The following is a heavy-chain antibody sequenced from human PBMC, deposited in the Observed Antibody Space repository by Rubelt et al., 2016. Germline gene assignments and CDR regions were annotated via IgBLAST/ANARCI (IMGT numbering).Heavy chain of an antibody. V-gene: IGHV4-39*01. J-gene: IGHJ5*02. CDR2: IYYSGST. D-gene: IGHD3-22*01. Sequence: GSIYYSGSTYYNPSLKSRVTISVDTSKNQFSLKLSSVTAADTAVYYCARQDETYYYDSSGYRNWFDPWGQGTLVTVSS. CDR3: ARQDETYYYDSSGYRNWFDP.